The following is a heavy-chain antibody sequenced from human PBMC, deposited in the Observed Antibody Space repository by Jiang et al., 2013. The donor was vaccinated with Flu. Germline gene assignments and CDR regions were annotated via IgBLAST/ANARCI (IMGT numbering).Heavy chain of an antibody. CDR1: GFTFSSYG. Sequence: GFTFSSYGMHWVRQAPGKGLEWVAFIRYDGSNKYYADSVKGRFTISRDNSKNTLYLQMNSLRAEDTAVYYCANAWGSGSSYYYGMDVWGQGTTVTVSS. V-gene: IGHV3-30*02. J-gene: IGHJ6*02. CDR3: ANAWGSGSSYYYGMDV. CDR2: IRYDGSNK. D-gene: IGHD3-10*01.